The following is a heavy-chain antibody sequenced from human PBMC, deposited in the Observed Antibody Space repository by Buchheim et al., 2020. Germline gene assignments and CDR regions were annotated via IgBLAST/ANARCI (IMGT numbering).Heavy chain of an antibody. D-gene: IGHD3-10*02. V-gene: IGHV3-30*18. CDR2: KSFDGSNE. Sequence: QVQLVESGGGVVQSGRSLRLSCAASGLTFRYSGMHWVRQAPGKGLEWVASKSFDGSNEYYADSVKGRFTISRDNSKNTLYLQMNSLKTEDTAVYYCANSWSQHSMFDYWGQGTL. J-gene: IGHJ4*02. CDR1: GLTFRYSG. CDR3: ANSWSQHSMFDY.